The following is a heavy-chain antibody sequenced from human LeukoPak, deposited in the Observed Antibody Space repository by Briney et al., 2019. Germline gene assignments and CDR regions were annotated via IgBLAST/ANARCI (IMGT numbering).Heavy chain of an antibody. J-gene: IGHJ4*02. V-gene: IGHV4-34*01. CDR3: ARGRNDYGDYFDY. Sequence: SETLSLTCAVYGGSFSGYYWSWIRQPPGNGLEWIGEINHSGSTNYNPSLKSRVTISVDTSKNQFSLKLSSVTAADTAVYYCARGRNDYGDYFDYWGQGTLVTVSS. D-gene: IGHD4-17*01. CDR2: INHSGST. CDR1: GGSFSGYY.